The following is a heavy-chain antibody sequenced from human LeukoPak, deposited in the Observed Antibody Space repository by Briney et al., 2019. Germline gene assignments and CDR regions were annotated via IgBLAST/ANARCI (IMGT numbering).Heavy chain of an antibody. CDR3: AKVSHYYYYMDV. J-gene: IGHJ6*03. V-gene: IGHV3-9*01. CDR2: ISWNSGSI. Sequence: SLRLSCAASEFTFDDYAMHWVRQAPGKGLEWVSGISWNSGSIGYADSVKGRFTISRDNAKNSLYLQMNSLRAEDTALYYCAKVSHYYYYMDVWGKGTTVTVSS. CDR1: EFTFDDYA.